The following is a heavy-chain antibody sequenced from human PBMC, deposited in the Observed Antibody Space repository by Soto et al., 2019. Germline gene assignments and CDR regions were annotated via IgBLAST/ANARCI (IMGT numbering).Heavy chain of an antibody. Sequence: GESLKISCKGSGYSFTSYWISWVRQMPGKGLEWMGRIDPSDSYTNYSPSFQGHVTISADKSISTAYLQWSSLKASDTAMYYCARRGYAQTNWNYVHARYYYGMDVWGQGTTVTVSS. J-gene: IGHJ6*01. CDR2: IDPSDSYT. D-gene: IGHD1-7*01. V-gene: IGHV5-10-1*01. CDR3: ARRGYAQTNWNYVHARYYYGMDV. CDR1: GYSFTSYW.